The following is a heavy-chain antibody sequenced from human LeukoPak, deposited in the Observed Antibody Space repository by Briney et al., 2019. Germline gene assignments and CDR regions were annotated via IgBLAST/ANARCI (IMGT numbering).Heavy chain of an antibody. Sequence: GGSLRLSCAASGFTFSSYGMHWVRQAPGKGLEWVSAISGSGGSTYYADSVKGRFTISRDNSKNTLYLQMNSLRAEDTAVYYCAKDPRRDLFYYDSSGYSGPRWGQGTLVTVSS. J-gene: IGHJ4*02. CDR1: GFTFSSYG. CDR3: AKDPRRDLFYYDSSGYSGPR. D-gene: IGHD3-22*01. CDR2: ISGSGGST. V-gene: IGHV3-23*01.